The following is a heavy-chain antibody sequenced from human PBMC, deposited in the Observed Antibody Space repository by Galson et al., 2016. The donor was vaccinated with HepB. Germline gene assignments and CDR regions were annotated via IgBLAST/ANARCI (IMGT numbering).Heavy chain of an antibody. CDR2: FHGGANT. Sequence: SLRLSCAASGYTVGSDFMTWVRQAPGEGLEWVSMFHGGANTYYADSVKGRFTISRDTSKNTLYLQMNRLSVEDTAIYYCASRAAWGQGALVSVSS. V-gene: IGHV3-53*01. CDR3: ASRAA. CDR1: GYTVGSDF. J-gene: IGHJ4*02. D-gene: IGHD2-15*01.